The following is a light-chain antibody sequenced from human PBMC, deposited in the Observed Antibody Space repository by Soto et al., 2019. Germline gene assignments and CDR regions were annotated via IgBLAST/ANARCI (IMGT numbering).Light chain of an antibody. Sequence: DSQVTQSPSTLSASVGDRVTITCRASQNIYTWLAWYQQKPGIAPKLLIHKASTLESGVPSRFSGCGSGTEFTLTISSLQPEDFATYYCQQRNSYPPLTFGGGTKVDIK. CDR1: QNIYTW. J-gene: IGKJ4*01. V-gene: IGKV1-5*03. CDR3: QQRNSYPPLT. CDR2: KAS.